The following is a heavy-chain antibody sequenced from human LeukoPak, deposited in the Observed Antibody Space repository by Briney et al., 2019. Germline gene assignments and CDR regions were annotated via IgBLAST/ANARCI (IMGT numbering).Heavy chain of an antibody. CDR3: ASVSHGGSAQGPEYYYYGMDV. J-gene: IGHJ6*02. Sequence: ASVKVSCKASGGTFSSYAISWVRQAPRQGLEWMGGIIPIFGTANYAQKFQGRVTITADESTGTAYMELSSLRSEDTAVYYCASVSHGGSAQGPEYYYYGMDVWGQGTTVTVSS. CDR2: IIPIFGTA. D-gene: IGHD3-16*01. V-gene: IGHV1-69*13. CDR1: GGTFSSYA.